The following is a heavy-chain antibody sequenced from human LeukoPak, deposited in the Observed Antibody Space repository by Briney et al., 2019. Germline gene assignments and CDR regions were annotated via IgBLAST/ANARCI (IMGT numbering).Heavy chain of an antibody. D-gene: IGHD2-15*01. CDR2: ISSSSSYI. Sequence: GGSLRLSCAASGFTFSSYSMNWVRQAPGKGLEWVSSISSSSSYIYYADSVKGRFTISRDNAKNSLYLQMNSLRAEDTAVYYCAREGGYCSGGRCYGHYWFDPWGQGTLVTVSS. J-gene: IGHJ5*02. CDR3: AREGGYCSGGRCYGHYWFDP. V-gene: IGHV3-21*01. CDR1: GFTFSSYS.